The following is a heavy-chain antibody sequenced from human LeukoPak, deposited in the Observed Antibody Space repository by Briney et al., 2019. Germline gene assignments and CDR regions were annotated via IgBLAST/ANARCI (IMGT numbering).Heavy chain of an antibody. V-gene: IGHV4-59*01. CDR2: IYYSGST. Sequence: SETLSLTCTVSGGSISSYYWNWIRQPPGRGLEWIGCIYYSGSTNYNPSLKSRVTISVDTSRTQFSLKLSFVTAADTAVYYCARGKSSASNWFDPWGQGTLVTVSS. CDR3: ARGKSSASNWFDP. J-gene: IGHJ5*02. CDR1: GGSISSYY. D-gene: IGHD3-22*01.